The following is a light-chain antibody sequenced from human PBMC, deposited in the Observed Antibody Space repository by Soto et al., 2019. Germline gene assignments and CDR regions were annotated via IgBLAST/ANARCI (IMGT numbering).Light chain of an antibody. J-gene: IGLJ1*01. CDR2: SNN. CDR3: AAWDDSLNGYV. CDR1: SSNIGSNT. Sequence: QSVLAQPPSASGTPGQRVTISCSVSSSNIGSNTVNWYQQLPGTAPKLLIYSNNQRPSGVPDRFSGSKSGTSASLAISGLQSEDEADYYCAAWDDSLNGYVFGTGTKATLL. V-gene: IGLV1-44*01.